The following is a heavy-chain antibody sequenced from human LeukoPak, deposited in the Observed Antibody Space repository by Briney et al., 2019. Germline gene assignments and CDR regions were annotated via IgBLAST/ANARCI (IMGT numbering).Heavy chain of an antibody. CDR3: AKDDTDDYDSSDDAFDI. J-gene: IGHJ3*02. V-gene: IGHV3-9*01. CDR2: ISWNSGSI. CDR1: GFTLDDYA. D-gene: IGHD3-22*01. Sequence: PGGSLRLSCAASGFTLDDYAMHWVRQAPGKGLEWVSGISWNSGSIGYADSVKGRFTISRDNAKNSLYLQMNSLRAEDTALYYCAKDDTDDYDSSDDAFDIWGQGTMVTVSS.